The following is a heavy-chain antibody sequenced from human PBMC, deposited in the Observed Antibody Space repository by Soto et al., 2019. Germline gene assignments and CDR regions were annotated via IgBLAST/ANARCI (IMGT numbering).Heavy chain of an antibody. V-gene: IGHV4-4*02. CDR1: GGSISSSNW. Sequence: QVQLQESGPGLVKPSGTLSLTCAVSGGSISSSNWWSWVRQPPGKGLGWIGEIYHSGGTNDNPSLKSRVTISVDKSKNPFSLKLSSVTAADTAVYYCATSLLWFGELFPPDAFDIWGQGTMVTVSS. J-gene: IGHJ3*02. CDR2: IYHSGGT. CDR3: ATSLLWFGELFPPDAFDI. D-gene: IGHD3-10*01.